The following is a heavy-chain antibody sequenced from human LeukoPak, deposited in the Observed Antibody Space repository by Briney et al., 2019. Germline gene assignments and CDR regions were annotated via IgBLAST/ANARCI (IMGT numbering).Heavy chain of an antibody. CDR2: IRHDGNHK. D-gene: IGHD4-17*01. CDR3: AKDKNDYGDYYYMDV. J-gene: IGHJ6*03. Sequence: GGSLRLSCVVSGYSFSTNMMTWVRQAPGKGLEWVAFIRHDGNHKNCADSVKGRFTISRDNSKNTLSLQMNSLRAEDTAVYYCAKDKNDYGDYYYMDVWGKGTTVTASS. CDR1: GYSFSTNM. V-gene: IGHV3-30*02.